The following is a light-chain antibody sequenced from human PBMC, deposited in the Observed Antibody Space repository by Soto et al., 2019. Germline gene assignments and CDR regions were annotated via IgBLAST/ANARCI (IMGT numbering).Light chain of an antibody. CDR2: EGS. CDR1: SSVIGTYNL. J-gene: IGLJ1*01. Sequence: QSVLTQPASVSGSPGQSITISCTETSSVIGTYNLVSWYQQHPGKAPKLIIYEGSKRPSGVSIRFSASKSGNTASLTISGLQAEDEAEYYCCSYGNYRYVFGTGTKVTVL. V-gene: IGLV2-23*01. CDR3: CSYGNYRYV.